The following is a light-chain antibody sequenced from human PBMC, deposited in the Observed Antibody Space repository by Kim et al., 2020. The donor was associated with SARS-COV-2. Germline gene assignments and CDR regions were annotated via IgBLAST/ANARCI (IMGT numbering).Light chain of an antibody. J-gene: IGLJ2*01. V-gene: IGLV2-14*03. Sequence: QSALTQPASVSGSPGQSITISCTGTSGDVGGYDFVSWYQQHPGKAPKLIIFDVSKRPSGISSRFSGSKSGNTASLTISGLQAEDDSDYYCSSYTSTSTLLFGGGTKVTVL. CDR1: SGDVGGYDF. CDR3: SSYTSTSTLL. CDR2: DVS.